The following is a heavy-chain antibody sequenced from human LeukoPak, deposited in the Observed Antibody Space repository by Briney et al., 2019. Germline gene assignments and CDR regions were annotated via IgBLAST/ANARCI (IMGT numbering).Heavy chain of an antibody. Sequence: GESLKISCKGSGYSFTSYWISWVRQMPGKGLEWMGRIDPSDSYTNYSPSFQGHVTISADKSISTAYLQWSSLKASDTAMYYCATPLYYYGSGSYWTDALDIWGQGTMVTVSS. J-gene: IGHJ3*02. CDR1: GYSFTSYW. CDR2: IDPSDSYT. V-gene: IGHV5-10-1*01. D-gene: IGHD3-10*01. CDR3: ATPLYYYGSGSYWTDALDI.